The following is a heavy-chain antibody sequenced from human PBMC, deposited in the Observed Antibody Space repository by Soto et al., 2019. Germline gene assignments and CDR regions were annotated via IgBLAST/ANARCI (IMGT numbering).Heavy chain of an antibody. CDR2: MNPNSGNT. D-gene: IGHD3-3*01. CDR1: GYTFTSYD. Sequence: GASVKVSCKASGYTFTSYDINWVRQATGQGLEWMGWMNPNSGNTGYAQKFQGRVTMTRNTSISTAYMELSSLRSEDTAVYYCARVPGSGLRRYYYYYMDVWGKGTTVTVSS. V-gene: IGHV1-8*01. CDR3: ARVPGSGLRRYYYYYMDV. J-gene: IGHJ6*03.